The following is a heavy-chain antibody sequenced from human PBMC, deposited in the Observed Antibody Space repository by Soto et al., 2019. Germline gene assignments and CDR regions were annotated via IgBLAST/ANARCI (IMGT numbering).Heavy chain of an antibody. D-gene: IGHD3-3*01. J-gene: IGHJ4*02. Sequence: ASVKVSCKASGYTFTNYGISWVRQAPGQGLEWMGWISAYNGNTNYAQNLQGRVTMTTDTSTSTAYMELRSLRSDGTAVHYCARVDVLRFSEWLMWGQGTLVKVS. CDR2: ISAYNGNT. V-gene: IGHV1-18*04. CDR1: GYTFTNYG. CDR3: ARVDVLRFSEWLM.